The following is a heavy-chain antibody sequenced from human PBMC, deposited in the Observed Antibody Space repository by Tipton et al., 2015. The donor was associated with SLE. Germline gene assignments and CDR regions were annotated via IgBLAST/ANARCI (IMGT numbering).Heavy chain of an antibody. Sequence: QSGPEVKKPGSSVKVSCKASGGTFSSYAISWVRQAPGQGLEWMGGIIPIFGTANYAQKFQGRVTITSDESTSTAYMELSSLRSEDTAVYYCAKDIGHCSSTSCHTYYYGMDVWGQGTTVTVSS. CDR2: IIPIFGTA. V-gene: IGHV1-69*01. J-gene: IGHJ6*02. CDR1: GGTFSSYA. CDR3: AKDIGHCSSTSCHTYYYGMDV. D-gene: IGHD2-2*01.